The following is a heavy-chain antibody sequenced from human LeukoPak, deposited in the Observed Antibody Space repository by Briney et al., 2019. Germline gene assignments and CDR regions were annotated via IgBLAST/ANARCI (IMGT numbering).Heavy chain of an antibody. Sequence: GGSLRLSCAASGFTFSSYAMHWVRQAPGKGLEWVAIISYDGSNKYYADSVKGRFTISRDNSKNTLYLQMNSLRTEDTAVYYCAKEGSSGWPNWYFDLWGRGTLVTVSS. CDR2: ISYDGSNK. J-gene: IGHJ2*01. CDR3: AKEGSSGWPNWYFDL. D-gene: IGHD6-19*01. CDR1: GFTFSSYA. V-gene: IGHV3-30*18.